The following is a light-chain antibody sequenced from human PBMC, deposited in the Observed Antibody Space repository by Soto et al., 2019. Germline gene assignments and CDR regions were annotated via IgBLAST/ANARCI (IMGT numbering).Light chain of an antibody. CDR3: QHYNSYSEA. Sequence: DIQMTKPPFILSGYEGDRVTITCRDSQTISSWLAWYPQTPGKAPKLLIYKASTLKSGVPSRFIGSGAGTECTRTISSLQPDDFVTDCCQHYNSYSEAFCQGTQVDIK. CDR2: KAS. J-gene: IGKJ1*01. V-gene: IGKV1-5*03. CDR1: QTISSW.